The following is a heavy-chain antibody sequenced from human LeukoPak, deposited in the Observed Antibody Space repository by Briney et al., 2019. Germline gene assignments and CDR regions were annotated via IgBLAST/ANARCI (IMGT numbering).Heavy chain of an antibody. CDR1: GGSISSSNW. D-gene: IGHD6-25*01. V-gene: IGHV4-4*02. CDR3: AGDFAAAENAFDI. CDR2: IYHSGST. J-gene: IGHJ3*02. Sequence: SETLSLTCAVSGGSISSSNWWSWVRQPPGKGLEWIGEIYHSGSTNYNPSLKSRVTISVDKSKNQFSLKLSSVTAADTAVYYCAGDFAAAENAFDIWGQGTMVTVSS.